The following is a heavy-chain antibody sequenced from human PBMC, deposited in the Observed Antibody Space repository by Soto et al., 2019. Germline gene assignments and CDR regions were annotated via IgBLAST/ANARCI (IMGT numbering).Heavy chain of an antibody. CDR2: VSKDGSNT. V-gene: IGHV3-30-3*01. CDR1: GFTFNFFA. D-gene: IGHD1-26*01. J-gene: IGHJ3*02. CDR3: ARDIWWEPGVDAFHI. Sequence: QVQLVESGGGVVQPGRSLRLSCAASGFTFNFFAMHWVRQAPGKGLEWVAAVSKDGSNTYYADSVKGRFTISRDNPKNTLYLQMNSLRLEDTAVYYCARDIWWEPGVDAFHIWDQGTMVTVSP.